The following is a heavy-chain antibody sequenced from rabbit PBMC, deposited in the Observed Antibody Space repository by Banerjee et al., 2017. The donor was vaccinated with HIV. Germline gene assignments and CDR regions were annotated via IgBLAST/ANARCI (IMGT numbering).Heavy chain of an antibody. V-gene: IGHV1S45*01. CDR1: GFSFSGSYW. D-gene: IGHD1-1*01. J-gene: IGHJ4*01. CDR3: GRSGSGYFRSNL. CDR2: IYGGYDST. Sequence: QEQLEESGGDLVKPGASLTLTCTASGFSFSGSYWICWVRQAPGKGLEWSACIYGGYDSTHYASWAKGRFTISKTSSTTVTLRTTSLTAADTATYFCGRSGSGYFRSNLWGPGTLVTVS.